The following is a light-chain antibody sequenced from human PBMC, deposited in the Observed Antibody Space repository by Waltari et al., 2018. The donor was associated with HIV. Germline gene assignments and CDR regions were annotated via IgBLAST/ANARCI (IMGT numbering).Light chain of an antibody. CDR1: QSVLYSSNNKTY. CDR3: QQYYSTPLT. V-gene: IGKV4-1*01. J-gene: IGKJ4*02. CDR2: WAS. Sequence: DIVMSQSPDSLAVSLGERATINCKSSQSVLYSSNNKTYLAWCQQKPGHPPKLLIYWASTRESGVPDPFSGSESGTDFTFNIRSLQAEDVAVYYCQQYYSTPLTFGGGTTVEIK.